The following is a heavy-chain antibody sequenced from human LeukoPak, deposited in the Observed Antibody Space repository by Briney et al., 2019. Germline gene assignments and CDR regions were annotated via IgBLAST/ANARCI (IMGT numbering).Heavy chain of an antibody. CDR2: MNPNSGNT. D-gene: IGHD1-26*01. CDR1: GYTFTSYD. Sequence: ASVKVSCKASGYTFTSYDINWVRQATGQGLEWMGWMNPNSGNTGYAQKFQGSVTMTRNTSISTAYMELSSLRSEDTAVYYCATDPIVGATLSAYNDYWGQGTLVTVSS. J-gene: IGHJ4*02. V-gene: IGHV1-8*01. CDR3: ATDPIVGATLSAYNDY.